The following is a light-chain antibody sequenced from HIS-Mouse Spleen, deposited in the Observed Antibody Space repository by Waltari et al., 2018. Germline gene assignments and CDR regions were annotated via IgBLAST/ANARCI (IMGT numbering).Light chain of an antibody. J-gene: IGKJ3*01. V-gene: IGKV1-8*01. Sequence: IRMTQSPSSFSASTGDRVTITCRASQGISSYLAWYQQKPGKAPKHLIYAASTLQSGVPSRFSGSGSGTDFTLTISCLQSEDFATYYCQQYYSYPFTFGPGTKVDIK. CDR1: QGISSY. CDR3: QQYYSYPFT. CDR2: AAS.